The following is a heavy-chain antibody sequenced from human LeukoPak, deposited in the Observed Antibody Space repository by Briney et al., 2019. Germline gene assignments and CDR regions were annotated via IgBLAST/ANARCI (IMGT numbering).Heavy chain of an antibody. CDR1: GDTFTNYA. Sequence: ASVKVSCKASGDTFTNYAISWVRQAPGQGLEWVGGIIPVFGTVKYAQKLQGRVTITTDESTSTVYMELSSLRSEDTAVYYCARANSAYYDSGSFYSPGYWGRGTLVTVSS. D-gene: IGHD3-10*01. CDR2: IIPVFGTV. J-gene: IGHJ4*02. CDR3: ARANSAYYDSGSFYSPGY. V-gene: IGHV1-69*05.